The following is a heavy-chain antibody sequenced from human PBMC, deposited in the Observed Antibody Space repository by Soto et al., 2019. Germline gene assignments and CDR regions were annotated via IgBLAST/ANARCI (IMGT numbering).Heavy chain of an antibody. CDR2: IYNGGGT. V-gene: IGHV3-53*02. D-gene: IGHD1-1*01. J-gene: IGHJ4*02. CDR1: GITVSGNY. Sequence: EVQLVETGGGLIQPGGSLRLSCAASGITVSGNYMSWVRQAPAKGLEWVSVIYNGGGTYSADSVKGRFTISRDNSKNTLDPQMNSLRAEDTAVYYCASTRGSSYDYWGQGTLVSVSS. CDR3: ASTRGSSYDY.